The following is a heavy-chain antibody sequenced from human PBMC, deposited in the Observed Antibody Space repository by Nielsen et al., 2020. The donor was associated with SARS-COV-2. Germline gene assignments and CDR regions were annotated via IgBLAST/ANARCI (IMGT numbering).Heavy chain of an antibody. Sequence: GESLKISCAASGFTFSSYAMSWVRQAPGKGLEWVSAISGSGGSTYYADSVKGRFTISRDNSKNTLYLQMNSLRAEDTAVYYCAEDRRGWLQSTFDYWGQGTLVTVSS. CDR2: ISGSGGST. D-gene: IGHD5-24*01. J-gene: IGHJ4*02. V-gene: IGHV3-23*01. CDR3: AEDRRGWLQSTFDY. CDR1: GFTFSSYA.